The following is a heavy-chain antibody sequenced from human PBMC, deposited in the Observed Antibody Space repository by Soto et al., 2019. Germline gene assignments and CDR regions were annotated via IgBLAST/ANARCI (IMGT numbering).Heavy chain of an antibody. J-gene: IGHJ3*02. CDR1: GGSISSGGYY. CDR2: IYYSGST. Sequence: SETLSLTCTVSGGSISSGGYYWSWIRQHPGKGLEWIGYIYYSGSTYYNPSLKSRVTISVDTSKNQFSLKLSSVTAADTAVYYCAKDRRPLTGTTFAFDIWGQGTMVTVSS. CDR3: AKDRRPLTGTTFAFDI. D-gene: IGHD1-7*01. V-gene: IGHV4-31*03.